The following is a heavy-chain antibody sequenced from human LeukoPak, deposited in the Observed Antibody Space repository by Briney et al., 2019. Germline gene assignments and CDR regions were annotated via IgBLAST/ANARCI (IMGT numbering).Heavy chain of an antibody. J-gene: IGHJ4*02. CDR3: AKVYYDFWSGYEDY. V-gene: IGHV3-23*01. CDR2: ISGSGGST. CDR1: GFTFSSYE. Sequence: GGSLRLSCAASGFTFSSYEMNWVRQAPGKGLEWVSAISGSGGSTYYADSVKGRFTISRDNSKNTLYLQMNSLRAEDTAVYYCAKVYYDFWSGYEDYWGQGTLVTVSS. D-gene: IGHD3-3*01.